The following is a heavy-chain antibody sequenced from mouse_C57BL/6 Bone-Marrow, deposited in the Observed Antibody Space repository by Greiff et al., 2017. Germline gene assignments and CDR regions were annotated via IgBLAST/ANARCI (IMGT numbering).Heavy chain of an antibody. CDR3: RRRPLMDY. V-gene: IGHV5-17*01. J-gene: IGHJ4*01. Sequence: EVQVVESGGGLVKPGGSLKLSCAASGFTFSDYGMHWVRQAPEKGLEWVAYISSASSTIYSAHTVKGRFTISRDHAKNTQFLQMTSLRSEEKDWYYCRRRPLMDYGGQGTSVTVSS. CDR2: ISSASSTI. CDR1: GFTFSDYG.